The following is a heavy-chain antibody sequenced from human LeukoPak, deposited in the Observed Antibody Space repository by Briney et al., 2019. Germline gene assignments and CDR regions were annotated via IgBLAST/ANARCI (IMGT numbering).Heavy chain of an antibody. V-gene: IGHV1-2*02. D-gene: IGHD1-26*01. Sequence: ASVKVSCKASGYTFTGYYMHWVRQAPGQGLEWMGWINPNSGGTNYAQKFQGRVTMTRDTSISTAYMELSRLRSDDTAVYYCARGDLKWELPAFDIWGQGTVVTVSS. CDR1: GYTFTGYY. CDR3: ARGDLKWELPAFDI. J-gene: IGHJ3*02. CDR2: INPNSGGT.